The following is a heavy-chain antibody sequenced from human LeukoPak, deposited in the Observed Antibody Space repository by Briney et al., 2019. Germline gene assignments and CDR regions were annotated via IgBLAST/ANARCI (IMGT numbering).Heavy chain of an antibody. V-gene: IGHV3-9*01. CDR2: ISWNSGSI. Sequence: GGSLRLSCAASGFTFDDYAMHWVRQAPGKGLEWVSGISWNSGSIGYADSVKGRFTISRDNAKNSLYLQMNSLRAEDTALYYCAKASPYSSGWLYYFDYWGQGTLVTVSS. CDR1: GFTFDDYA. CDR3: AKASPYSSGWLYYFDY. J-gene: IGHJ4*02. D-gene: IGHD6-19*01.